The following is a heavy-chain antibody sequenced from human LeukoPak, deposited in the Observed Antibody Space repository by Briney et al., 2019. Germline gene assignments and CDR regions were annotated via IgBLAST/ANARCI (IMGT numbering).Heavy chain of an antibody. V-gene: IGHV4-34*01. CDR1: GGSFSGYY. CDR3: ARGRITIFGVVTFHWFDP. CDR2: INHSGST. Sequence: SETLSLTCAVYGGSFSGYYWSWIRQPPGKGLEWLGEINHSGSTNYNPSLKSRVTISVDTSKNQFSLKLSSVTAADTAVYYCARGRITIFGVVTFHWFDPWGQGTLVTVSS. J-gene: IGHJ5*02. D-gene: IGHD3-3*01.